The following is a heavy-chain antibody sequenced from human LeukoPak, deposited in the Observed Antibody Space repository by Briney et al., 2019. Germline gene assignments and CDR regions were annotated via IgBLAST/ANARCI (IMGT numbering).Heavy chain of an antibody. CDR1: GYTFTSDG. CDR3: TRYYDILTGYIDY. CDR2: ISAYNGNT. J-gene: IGHJ4*02. V-gene: IGHV1-18*01. Sequence: GAAVKVSCKASGYTFTSDGISWVRQAPGQGLEWMGWISAYNGNTSCAQKLQGRVTMTTDTSTSPAYMDLRTLRSDDTAVYYCTRYYDILTGYIDYWGQGTLVTVSS. D-gene: IGHD3-9*01.